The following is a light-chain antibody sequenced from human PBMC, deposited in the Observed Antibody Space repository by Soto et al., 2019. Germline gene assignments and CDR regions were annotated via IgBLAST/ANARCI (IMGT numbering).Light chain of an antibody. CDR2: EVS. CDR3: SSYTSSSTYVV. V-gene: IGLV2-14*01. Sequence: QLVLTQPASVSGSPGQSITISCTGTSSDVGGYNSVSWYQQHPGKAPKLMIYEVSNRPSGVSNRFSGSKSGNTASLTISGLQAEDEADYYCSSYTSSSTYVVFGGGTKLTVL. J-gene: IGLJ2*01. CDR1: SSDVGGYNS.